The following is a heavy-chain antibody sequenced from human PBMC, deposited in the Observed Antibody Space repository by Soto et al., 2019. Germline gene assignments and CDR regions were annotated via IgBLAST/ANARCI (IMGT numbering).Heavy chain of an antibody. Sequence: SETLSLTCAVYGGSFSGYYWSWIRQPPGKGLEWIGEINHSGSTNYNPSLKSRVTMSVDTSKNQFSLKLSSVTAADMAVYYCARVLQGVGYFDLWGRGTLVTVSS. V-gene: IGHV4-34*01. CDR2: INHSGST. CDR3: ARVLQGVGYFDL. CDR1: GGSFSGYY. D-gene: IGHD3-16*01. J-gene: IGHJ2*01.